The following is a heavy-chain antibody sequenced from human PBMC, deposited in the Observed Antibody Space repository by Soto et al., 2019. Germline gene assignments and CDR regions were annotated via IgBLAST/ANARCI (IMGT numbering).Heavy chain of an antibody. Sequence: GGSLRLSCAASGFTFSSYGMHWVRQAPGKGLEWVAVIWYDGSNKYYADSVKGRFTISRDNSKNTLYLQMNSLRAEDTAVYYCARPTKGRGYSYGYYGNYYFDYWGQGT. CDR2: IWYDGSNK. CDR3: ARPTKGRGYSYGYYGNYYFDY. D-gene: IGHD5-18*01. J-gene: IGHJ4*02. CDR1: GFTFSSYG. V-gene: IGHV3-33*01.